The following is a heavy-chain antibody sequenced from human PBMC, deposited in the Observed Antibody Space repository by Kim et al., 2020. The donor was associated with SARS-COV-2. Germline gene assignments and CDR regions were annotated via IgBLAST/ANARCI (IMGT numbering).Heavy chain of an antibody. CDR2: IIPIFGTA. J-gene: IGHJ4*02. CDR3: AREGGYGSGGHPFDY. CDR1: GGTFSSYA. V-gene: IGHV1-69*13. Sequence: SVKVSCKASGGTFSSYAISWVRQAPGQGLEWMGGIIPIFGTANYAQKFQGRVTITADESTSTAYMELSSLRSEDTAVYYCAREGGYGSGGHPFDYWGQGTLVTVSS. D-gene: IGHD3-10*01.